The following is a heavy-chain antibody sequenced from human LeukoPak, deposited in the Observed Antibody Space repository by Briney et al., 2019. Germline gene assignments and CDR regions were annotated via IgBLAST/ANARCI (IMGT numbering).Heavy chain of an antibody. D-gene: IGHD3-9*01. Sequence: GGSLRLSCAASGFTVNSNYMSWVRQAPGKGLEWVSVINSSGGTYYADSVKCRFTISSDNSKNTLYLQLNSMRAADTAVYYCATDSDWAYFDYWGQGTLVTVSS. J-gene: IGHJ4*02. CDR1: GFTVNSNY. CDR2: INSSGGT. CDR3: ATDSDWAYFDY. V-gene: IGHV3-66*03.